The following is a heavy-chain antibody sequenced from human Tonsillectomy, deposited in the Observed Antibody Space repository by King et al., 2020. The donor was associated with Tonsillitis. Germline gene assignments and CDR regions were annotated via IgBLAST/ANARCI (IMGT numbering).Heavy chain of an antibody. CDR1: GFTFSSYA. Sequence: VQLVESGGGVVQPGRSLRLSCAASGFTFSSYAMHWVRQAPGKGLEWVAVISYDGSNKYYADSVKGRFTISRDNSKTTLYLQMNSLRAEDTAVYYCAIDVSANSPADVYYGMDVWGQGTTVTVSS. CDR3: AIDVSANSPADVYYGMDV. CDR2: ISYDGSNK. J-gene: IGHJ6*02. D-gene: IGHD4-23*01. V-gene: IGHV3-30*04.